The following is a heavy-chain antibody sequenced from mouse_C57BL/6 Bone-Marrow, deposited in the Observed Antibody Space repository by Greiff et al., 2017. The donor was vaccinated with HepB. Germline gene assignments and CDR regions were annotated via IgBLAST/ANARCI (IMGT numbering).Heavy chain of an antibody. CDR2: IDPETGGT. CDR1: GYTFTDYE. Sequence: VQLQESGAELVRPGASVTLSCKASGYTFTDYEMHWVKQTPVHGLEWIGAIDPETGGTAYNQKFKGKAILTADKSSSTAYMELRSLTSEDSAVYYCTRRGWLLAMDYWGQGTSVTVSS. CDR3: TRRGWLLAMDY. J-gene: IGHJ4*01. V-gene: IGHV1-15*01. D-gene: IGHD2-3*01.